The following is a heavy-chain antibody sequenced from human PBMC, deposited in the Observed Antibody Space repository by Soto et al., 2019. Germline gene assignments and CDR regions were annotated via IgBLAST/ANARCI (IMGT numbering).Heavy chain of an antibody. J-gene: IGHJ5*02. CDR3: ARDPAVTMFIGPTNWFDP. CDR2: ISYDGSNK. Sequence: QVQLVESGGGVVQPGRSLRLSCAASGFTFSSYAMHWVRQAPGKGLEWVAVISYDGSNKYYADSVKGRFTISRDNSKNTLYLQMNSLRAEDTAVYYCARDPAVTMFIGPTNWFDPWGQGTLVTVSS. D-gene: IGHD4-17*01. CDR1: GFTFSSYA. V-gene: IGHV3-30-3*01.